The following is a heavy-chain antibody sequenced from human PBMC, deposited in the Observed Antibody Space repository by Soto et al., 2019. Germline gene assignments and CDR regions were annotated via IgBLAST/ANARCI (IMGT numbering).Heavy chain of an antibody. J-gene: IGHJ6*02. Sequence: QITLRASGPTLITPTQTLTLTCTFSGFSLSDNGVAVGWIRHPPGKALECLTFLYRDNGKRYSPSLKTRLIISKDTSRNQVVLTIANMDPIDTATHYSVRGRRVGLLSRPEDGFRSYYAMDVWGRGTTVTVSS. CDR1: GFSLSDNGVA. CDR2: LYRDNGK. V-gene: IGHV2-5*02. CDR3: VRGRRVGLLSRPEDGFRSYYAMDV. D-gene: IGHD3-16*02.